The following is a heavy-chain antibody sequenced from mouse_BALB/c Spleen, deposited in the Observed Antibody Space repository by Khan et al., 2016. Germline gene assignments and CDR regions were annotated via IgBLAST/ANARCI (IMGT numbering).Heavy chain of an antibody. CDR2: IWSDGST. J-gene: IGHJ3*01. Sequence: QVQLKQSGPGLVAPSQSLSITCTISGFSLTSYGVHWVRQPPGKGLEWLVVIWSDGSTTYNSALKSRLSISKDNSKSQVFLKMNSLQTDDTAMYYCARHETGRAWFAYWGQGTLVTVSA. CDR1: GFSLTSYG. D-gene: IGHD1-1*01. V-gene: IGHV2-6-1*01. CDR3: ARHETGRAWFAY.